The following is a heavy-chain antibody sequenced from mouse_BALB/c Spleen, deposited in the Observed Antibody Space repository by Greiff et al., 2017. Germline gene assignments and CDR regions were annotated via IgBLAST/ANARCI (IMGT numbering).Heavy chain of an antibody. Sequence: VMLVESGPGLVAPSQSLSITCTVSGFSLTSYGVHWVRQPPGKGLEWLGVIWAGGSTNYNSALMSRLSISKDNSKSQVFLKMNSLQTDDTAMYYCARDFGNYGDYAMDYWGQGTSVTVSS. CDR2: IWAGGST. J-gene: IGHJ4*01. CDR1: GFSLTSYG. D-gene: IGHD2-1*01. V-gene: IGHV2-9*02. CDR3: ARDFGNYGDYAMDY.